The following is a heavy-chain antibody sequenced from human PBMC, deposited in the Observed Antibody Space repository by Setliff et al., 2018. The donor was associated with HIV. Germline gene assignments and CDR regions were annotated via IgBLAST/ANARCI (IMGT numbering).Heavy chain of an antibody. CDR1: GYTFSYA. CDR2: INTGTGHT. V-gene: IGHV1-3*04. J-gene: IGHJ4*02. D-gene: IGHD6-19*01. Sequence: ASVKVSCKASGYTFSYAMHWVRQAPGQSLEWMGWINTGTGHTRYSQKFEDRLSLSTNSSTSTAYVELRSLRSDDTAIYYCARGKYNSGWYDVHYYFDNWGQGTLVTVSS. CDR3: ARGKYNSGWYDVHYYFDN.